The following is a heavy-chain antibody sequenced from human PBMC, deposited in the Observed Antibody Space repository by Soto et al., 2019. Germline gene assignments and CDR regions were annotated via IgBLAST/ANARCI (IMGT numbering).Heavy chain of an antibody. CDR3: AKDPVPQLLPSWWFDP. CDR2: ISGAGGNT. CDR1: GFAFGAYA. D-gene: IGHD2-2*01. Sequence: EVQLLESGGGLVQPGGSLRLSCAASGFAFGAYAMTWVRQAPGKGLEWVSVISGAGGNTYYADSVKGRFTGSRDNSKKMLYLEMNSLRVEETAIYYCAKDPVPQLLPSWWFDPWGQGTRVTVSS. V-gene: IGHV3-23*01. J-gene: IGHJ5*02.